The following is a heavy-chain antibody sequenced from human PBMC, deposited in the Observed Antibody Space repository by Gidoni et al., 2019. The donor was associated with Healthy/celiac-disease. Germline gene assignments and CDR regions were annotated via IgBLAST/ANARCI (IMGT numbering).Heavy chain of an antibody. J-gene: IGHJ4*02. Sequence: VRQAPGQGLEWMGIINPSGGSTSYAQKFQGRVTMTRDTSTSTVYMELSSLRSEDTAVYYCARDPGAPGDYFDYCGQGTLVTFSS. D-gene: IGHD2-8*02. CDR2: INPSGGST. CDR3: ARDPGAPGDYFDY. V-gene: IGHV1-46*01.